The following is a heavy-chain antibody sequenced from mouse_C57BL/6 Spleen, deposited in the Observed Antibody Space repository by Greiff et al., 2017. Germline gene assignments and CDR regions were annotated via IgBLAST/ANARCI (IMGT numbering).Heavy chain of an antibody. CDR1: GYTFTDYN. Sequence: VQLQQSGPELVKPGASVKMSCKASGYTFTDYNMHWVKQSHGKSLEWIGYINPNNGGTSYNQKFKGKATLTVNKSSSTAYMELRSLTSEDSAVYYCARSGDYDYDGSYMDYWGQGTSVTVSS. V-gene: IGHV1-22*01. D-gene: IGHD2-4*01. CDR2: INPNNGGT. J-gene: IGHJ4*01. CDR3: ARSGDYDYDGSYMDY.